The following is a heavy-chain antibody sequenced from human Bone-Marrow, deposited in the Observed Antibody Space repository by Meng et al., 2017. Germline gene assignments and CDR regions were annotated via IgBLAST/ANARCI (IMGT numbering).Heavy chain of an antibody. CDR3: ARNPVVVVAATAYGMDV. V-gene: IGHV3-7*01. D-gene: IGHD2-15*01. Sequence: GESLKISCAASGFTFSSYWMSWVRQAPGKGLEWVANIKQDGSEKYYVDSVKGRFTISRDNAKNSLYLQMNSLRAEDTAVYYCARNPVVVVAATAYGMDVWGQGTTVTVSS. CDR2: IKQDGSEK. CDR1: GFTFSSYW. J-gene: IGHJ6*02.